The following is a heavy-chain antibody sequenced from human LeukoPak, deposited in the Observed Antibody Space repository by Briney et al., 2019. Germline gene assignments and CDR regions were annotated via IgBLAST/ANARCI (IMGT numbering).Heavy chain of an antibody. CDR1: GYTFTSYD. J-gene: IGHJ5*02. V-gene: IGHV1-8*01. CDR2: MNPNSGNT. D-gene: IGHD2-15*01. Sequence: ASVKVSCTASGYTFTSYDINWVRQATGQGLEWMGWMNPNSGNTGYAQKFQGRVTMTRNTSISTAYMELSSLRSEDTAVYYCARGYYNLGYCSGGSCPYRWFDPWGQGTLVTVSS. CDR3: ARGYYNLGYCSGGSCPYRWFDP.